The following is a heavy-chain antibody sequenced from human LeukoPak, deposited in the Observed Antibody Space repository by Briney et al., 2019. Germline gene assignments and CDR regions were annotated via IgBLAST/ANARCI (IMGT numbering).Heavy chain of an antibody. CDR3: ARDGLAGTDY. CDR1: GFTFSSYS. V-gene: IGHV3-21*01. CDR2: ISSSSSYI. Sequence: PGGSLRLSCAASGFTFSSYSMTWVRQAPGKGLEWVSSISSSSSYIYYADSVKGRFTISRDNAKNSLYLQMNSLRAEDTAVYYCARDGLAGTDYWGQGTLVTVSS. D-gene: IGHD6-19*01. J-gene: IGHJ4*02.